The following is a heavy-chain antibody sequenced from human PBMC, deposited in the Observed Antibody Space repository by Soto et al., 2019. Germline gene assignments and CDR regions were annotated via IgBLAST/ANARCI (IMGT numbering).Heavy chain of an antibody. J-gene: IGHJ4*02. CDR1: GFTFSSYS. V-gene: IGHV3-21*01. CDR2: ISSSSSYI. Sequence: ESGGGLVKPGGSLRLSCAASGFTFSSYSMNWVRQAPGKGLEWVSSISSSSSYIYYADSVKGRFTISRDNAKNSLYLQMNSLRAEDTAVYYCARDRYSSGPYYFDYWGQGTLVTVSS. D-gene: IGHD6-25*01. CDR3: ARDRYSSGPYYFDY.